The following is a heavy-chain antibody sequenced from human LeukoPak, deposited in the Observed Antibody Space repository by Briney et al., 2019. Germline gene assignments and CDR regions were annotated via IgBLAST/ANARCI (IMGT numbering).Heavy chain of an antibody. CDR3: ARHETTASAARGFDI. J-gene: IGHJ3*02. CDR1: GYSFTCYW. D-gene: IGHD1-14*01. CDR2: IYSREYDT. V-gene: IGHV5-51*01. Sequence: GESLKISCKGSGYSFTCYWIGWVRQMPGKGLEWMGIIYSREYDTRYSPSFQGQVTISADKSINTAYLQWSCLRATATAVYDCARHETTASAARGFDIWGQGTMVTVSS.